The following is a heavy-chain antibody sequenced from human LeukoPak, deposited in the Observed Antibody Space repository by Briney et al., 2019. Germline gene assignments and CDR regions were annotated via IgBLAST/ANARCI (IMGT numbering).Heavy chain of an antibody. CDR3: ACNGYRSYYFDY. D-gene: IGHD5-18*01. Sequence: GGSLRLSCAASGFTFSSYGMHWVRQAPGKGLEWVAFIRYDGSNKYYADSVKGRFTISRDNSKNTLYLQMNSLRAEDTAVYYCACNGYRSYYFDYWGQGTLVTVSS. J-gene: IGHJ4*02. V-gene: IGHV3-30*02. CDR1: GFTFSSYG. CDR2: IRYDGSNK.